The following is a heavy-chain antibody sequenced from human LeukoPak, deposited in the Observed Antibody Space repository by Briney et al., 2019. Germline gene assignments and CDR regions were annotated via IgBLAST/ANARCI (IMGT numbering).Heavy chain of an antibody. D-gene: IGHD3-22*01. CDR2: IYYPGSP. Sequence: PSETLSLTCNVSGGSISSGGSFWTWIRQHPGRGLELIGHIYYPGSPYYNPSLKSRITISVDTAKDQFSLKLSSVTAADMAVYHCARGGENYSDSSGYYSLDHWGQGTRVTVSS. J-gene: IGHJ4*02. CDR1: GGSISSGGSF. CDR3: ARGGENYSDSSGYYSLDH. V-gene: IGHV4-31*02.